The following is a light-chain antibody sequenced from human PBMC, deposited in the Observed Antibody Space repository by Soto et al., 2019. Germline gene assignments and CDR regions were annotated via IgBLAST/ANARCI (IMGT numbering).Light chain of an antibody. CDR2: GAS. Sequence: QSPGSVSLSTGERATLSCRASQSVMSNYLSWYQQKPGQAPRLLIYGASTRATGIPARFSGSGSGTESTLTISSLQSEDFAVYYCQQYNNWPRTFGQRSKV. CDR3: QQYNNWPRT. J-gene: IGKJ1*01. V-gene: IGKV3-15*01. CDR1: QSVMSNY.